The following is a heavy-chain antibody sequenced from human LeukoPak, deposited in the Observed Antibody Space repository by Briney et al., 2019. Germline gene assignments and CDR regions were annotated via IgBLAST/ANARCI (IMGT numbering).Heavy chain of an antibody. CDR1: GYTFASYG. CDR2: ISAYNGNT. Sequence: ASVEVSCKASGYTFASYGISWVRQAPGHGLEWMGWISAYNGNTNYAQKFQGRLTMGTDTSTSTAYMELKSLSSNDTPVYYCAKCVSAYWSENWGQGTLVTVS. V-gene: IGHV1-18*01. CDR3: AKCVSAYWSEN. D-gene: IGHD3-3*01. J-gene: IGHJ4*02.